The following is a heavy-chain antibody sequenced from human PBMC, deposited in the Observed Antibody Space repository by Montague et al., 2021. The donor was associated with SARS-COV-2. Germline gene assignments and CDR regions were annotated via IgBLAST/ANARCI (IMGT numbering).Heavy chain of an antibody. Sequence: SETLSLTCSVSSGSIISGGYYWDWIRQPPGKELEWIGNIYYSGTTYYNPSLQSRGTISVDTSKNHLSLRLSSVTAADTAVYFCARGMIRGVTTPFDYWGQGSQVTVSS. CDR3: ARGMIRGVTTPFDY. V-gene: IGHV4-39*02. D-gene: IGHD3-10*01. CDR2: IYYSGTT. J-gene: IGHJ4*02. CDR1: SGSIISGGYY.